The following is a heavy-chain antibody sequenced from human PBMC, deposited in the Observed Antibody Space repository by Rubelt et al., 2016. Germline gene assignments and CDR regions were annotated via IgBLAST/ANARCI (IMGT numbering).Heavy chain of an antibody. V-gene: IGHV4-38-2*02. CDR1: GYSISSGYY. CDR2: IYHSGST. CDR3: ARDFKGVEMATITDLDY. Sequence: QVQLQESGPGLVKPSETLSLTCTVSGYSISSGYYWGWIRQPPGKGLEWIGSIYHSGSTYYNPSLKSRVTISVDTAKNQCSLKLGSVTAADTAVYYCARDFKGVEMATITDLDYWGQGTLGTVAS. J-gene: IGHJ4*02. D-gene: IGHD5-24*01.